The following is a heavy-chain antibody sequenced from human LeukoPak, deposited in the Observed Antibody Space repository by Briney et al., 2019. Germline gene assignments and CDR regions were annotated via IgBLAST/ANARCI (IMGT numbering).Heavy chain of an antibody. CDR3: ARDPSIAAAGTIQFDY. CDR1: GYTFTSYG. D-gene: IGHD6-13*01. J-gene: IGHJ4*02. V-gene: IGHV1-18*01. Sequence: ASVKVSCKASGYTFTSYGISWVRQAPGQGLEWMGWISAYNGNTNYAQKLQGRVTMTTDTSTSTAYMELRSLRSDDTAVYYCARDPSIAAAGTIQFDYWGQGTLVNVSS. CDR2: ISAYNGNT.